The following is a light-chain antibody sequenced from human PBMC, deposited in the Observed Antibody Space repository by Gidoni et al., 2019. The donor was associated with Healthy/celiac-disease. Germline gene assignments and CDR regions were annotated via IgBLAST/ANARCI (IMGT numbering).Light chain of an antibody. CDR2: AAY. J-gene: IGKJ2*01. CDR3: QQSYSTPDT. V-gene: IGKV1-39*01. CDR1: QSISSY. Sequence: DIQMTQSPSSLSASVGDRVTITCRASQSISSYFNWYQQKPGKAPKLLIYAAYSLQSAVPSRFSGSGSGTDFTLTISSLQPEDFATYYCQQSYSTPDTFGQGTKLEIK.